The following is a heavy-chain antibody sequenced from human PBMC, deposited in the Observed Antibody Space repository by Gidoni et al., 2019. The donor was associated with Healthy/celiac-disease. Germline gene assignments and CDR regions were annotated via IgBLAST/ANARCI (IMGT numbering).Heavy chain of an antibody. CDR2: ISSSGSTI. V-gene: IGHV3-11*04. Sequence: QVQLVESGGGLVKPGGSLRLSCAASGFTFSDYYMSWIRQAPGKGLEWVSYISSSGSTIYYADSVKGRFTISRDNAKNSLYLQMNSLRAEDTAVYYCARRVRDENLWFGELSSYFDYWGQGTLVTVSS. J-gene: IGHJ4*02. CDR1: GFTFSDYY. D-gene: IGHD3-10*01. CDR3: ARRVRDENLWFGELSSYFDY.